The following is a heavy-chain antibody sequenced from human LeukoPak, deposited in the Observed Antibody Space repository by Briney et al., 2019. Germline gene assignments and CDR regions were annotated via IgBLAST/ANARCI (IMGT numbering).Heavy chain of an antibody. CDR1: GGTFSGYY. CDR3: ARGEEWELLYGY. Sequence: SETLSLTCAVYGGTFSGYYWSWIRQPPGKGLEWIGEINHSGSTNYNPSLKSRVAISVDTSKNQFSLKLSSVTAADTAVYYCARGEEWELLYGYWGQGTLVTVSS. V-gene: IGHV4-34*01. CDR2: INHSGST. J-gene: IGHJ4*02. D-gene: IGHD1-26*01.